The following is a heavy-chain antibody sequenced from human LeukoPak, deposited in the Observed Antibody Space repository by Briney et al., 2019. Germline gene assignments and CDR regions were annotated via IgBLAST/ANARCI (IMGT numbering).Heavy chain of an antibody. D-gene: IGHD3-10*01. Sequence: SETLSLTCTVSGGSISSYYWSWIRQPPGKGLEWIGEINHSGSTNYNPSLKSRVTISVDTSKNQFSLKLSSVTAADTAVYYCARDSSGTITMVRGVIIPSWGFDPWGQGTLVTVSS. CDR1: GGSISSYY. CDR2: INHSGST. CDR3: ARDSSGTITMVRGVIIPSWGFDP. J-gene: IGHJ5*02. V-gene: IGHV4-34*01.